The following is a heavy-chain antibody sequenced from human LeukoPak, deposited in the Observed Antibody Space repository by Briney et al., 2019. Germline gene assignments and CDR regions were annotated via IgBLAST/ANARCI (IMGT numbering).Heavy chain of an antibody. CDR1: GFTFGDYA. CDR3: AKDSSGWYLIPYYFDF. Sequence: KPGGSLRLSCTASGFTFGDYAMSWFRQAPGKGLEWVGFIRSKAYGGTTEYAASVKGRFTISRDDSKSIAYLQMNSLRAEDTAVDYCAKDSSGWYLIPYYFDFWGQGTLVTVSS. V-gene: IGHV3-49*05. D-gene: IGHD6-19*01. CDR2: IRSKAYGGTT. J-gene: IGHJ4*02.